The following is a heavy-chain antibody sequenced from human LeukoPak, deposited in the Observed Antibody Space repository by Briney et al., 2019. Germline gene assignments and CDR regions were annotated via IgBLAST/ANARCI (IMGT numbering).Heavy chain of an antibody. V-gene: IGHV3-30*06. D-gene: IGHD3-16*01. J-gene: IGHJ4*02. Sequence: GGSLRLSCAASGFTFRRFGMHWVRQAPGKGLERVAATSYGGQHKYYAESVRGRFTISRDNSNDTLYLQMNSLRPEDTALYYCAKGGGDNFLYYFDYWGQGILVTVSS. CDR2: TSYGGQHK. CDR3: AKGGGDNFLYYFDY. CDR1: GFTFRRFG.